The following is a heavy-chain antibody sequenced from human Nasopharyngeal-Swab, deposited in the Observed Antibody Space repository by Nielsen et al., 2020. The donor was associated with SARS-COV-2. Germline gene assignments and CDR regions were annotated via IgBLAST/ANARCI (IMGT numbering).Heavy chain of an antibody. V-gene: IGHV3-74*01. D-gene: IGHD3-3*01. CDR2: INSDGSST. J-gene: IGHJ6*02. CDR1: GFTFSSYW. Sequence: GGSLRLSCAASGFTFSSYWMHWVRQAPGKGLVWVSRINSDGSSTSYADSVKGRFTISRDNAKNTLYLQMNSLRAEDTAVYYCARYFPRPLDFWNHLSVSHLLYYYGMDAWGQGTTVTVSS. CDR3: ARYFPRPLDFWNHLSVSHLLYYYGMDA.